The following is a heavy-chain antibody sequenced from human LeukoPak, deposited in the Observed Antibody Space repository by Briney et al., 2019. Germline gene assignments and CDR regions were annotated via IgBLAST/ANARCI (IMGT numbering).Heavy chain of an antibody. V-gene: IGHV1-18*01. CDR1: GYTFTSYD. Sequence: ASVKVSCKASGYTFTSYDISWVRQAPGQGLEWMGWISAYNGNTNYAQKLQGRVTMTTDTSTSTAYMELRSLRSDDTAVYYCARYIVVVPAATALRKGGTYYYYYMDVWGKGATVTVSS. J-gene: IGHJ6*03. CDR3: ARYIVVVPAATALRKGGTYYYYYMDV. CDR2: ISAYNGNT. D-gene: IGHD2-2*01.